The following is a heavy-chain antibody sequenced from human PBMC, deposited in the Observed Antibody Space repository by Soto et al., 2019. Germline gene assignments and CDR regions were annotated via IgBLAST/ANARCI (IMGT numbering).Heavy chain of an antibody. J-gene: IGHJ5*02. CDR3: ARVGSSSSLWFDP. CDR1: SGSISSSNW. D-gene: IGHD6-6*01. CDR2: IYHSGST. Sequence: SETLSLTCAVSSGSISSSNWWSWVRQPPGKGLEWIGEIYHSGSTNYNPSLKSRVTISVDKSKNQFSLKLSSVTAADTAVYYCARVGSSSSLWFDPWGQGTLVTVSS. V-gene: IGHV4-4*02.